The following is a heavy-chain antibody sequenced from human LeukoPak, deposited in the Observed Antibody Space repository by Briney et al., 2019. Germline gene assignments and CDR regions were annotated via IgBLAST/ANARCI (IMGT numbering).Heavy chain of an antibody. V-gene: IGHV3-7*01. CDR1: GFTFSNHW. CDR3: ARVRGPILASIVVAIFDY. D-gene: IGHD3-22*01. J-gene: IGHJ4*02. Sequence: PGGSLRLSCAASGFTFSNHWMSWVRQAPGKGLEWVANIKQDGSEKYYVDSVKGRFTISRDNAKNSLYLQMNSLRAEDTAVYYCARVRGPILASIVVAIFDYWGQGTLVTVSS. CDR2: IKQDGSEK.